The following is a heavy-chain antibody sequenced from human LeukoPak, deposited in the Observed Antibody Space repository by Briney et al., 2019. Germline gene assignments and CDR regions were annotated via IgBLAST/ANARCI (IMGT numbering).Heavy chain of an antibody. V-gene: IGHV3-30*18. J-gene: IGHJ5*02. CDR3: AKDSGSYGYQGWFDP. CDR1: GFTFSSYG. D-gene: IGHD5-18*01. CDR2: ISYDGSNK. Sequence: PGRSLRLSCAASGFTFSSYGMHWVRQAPGKGLEWVAVISYDGSNKYYADSVKGRFTISRDNSKNTLYLQMNSLRAEDTAVYYCAKDSGSYGYQGWFDPWGQGTLVTVSS.